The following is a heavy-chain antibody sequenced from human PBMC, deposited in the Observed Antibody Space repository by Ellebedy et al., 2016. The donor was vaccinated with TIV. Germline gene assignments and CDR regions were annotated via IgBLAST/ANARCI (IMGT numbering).Heavy chain of an antibody. CDR2: IYWNDDK. CDR3: ARTGYSSGWFPFDP. D-gene: IGHD6-19*01. Sequence: SGPTLVKPPQTLTLTCTFSGFSLSTSGVGVGWIRQPPGKALEWLALIYWNDDKRYSPSLKSRLTITKDTSKNQVVLTMTNMDPVDTATYYCARTGYSSGWFPFDPWGQGTLVTVSS. V-gene: IGHV2-5*01. CDR1: GFSLSTSGVG. J-gene: IGHJ5*02.